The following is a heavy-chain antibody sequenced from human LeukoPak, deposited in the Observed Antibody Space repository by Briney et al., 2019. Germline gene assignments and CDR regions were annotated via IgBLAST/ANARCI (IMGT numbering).Heavy chain of an antibody. D-gene: IGHD2-15*01. CDR3: AKVGCSGGSCSDGLDV. Sequence: GSLRLSCAASGFTFSSYAMSWVRQAPGKGLEWVSAISGSGGSTYYADSVKGRFTISRDNSKNTLYLQMNSLRAEDTAVYYCAKVGCSGGSCSDGLDVWGKGTTVTVSS. J-gene: IGHJ6*04. CDR1: GFTFSSYA. CDR2: ISGSGGST. V-gene: IGHV3-23*01.